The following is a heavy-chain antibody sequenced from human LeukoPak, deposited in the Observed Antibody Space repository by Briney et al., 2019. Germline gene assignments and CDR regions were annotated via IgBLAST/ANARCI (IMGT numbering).Heavy chain of an antibody. CDR1: GYTFTNYY. D-gene: IGHD3-22*01. CDR3: ARGIGLDYDSSGLD. Sequence: ASVKVSCKASGYTFTNYYMHWVRQAPGQGLEWMGVIHPSGGSTSFAQKFQGRVTMTRDTSTSTVYMELSSLRSDDTAVYYCARGIGLDYDSSGLDWGQGTLATVSS. V-gene: IGHV1-46*01. J-gene: IGHJ4*02. CDR2: IHPSGGST.